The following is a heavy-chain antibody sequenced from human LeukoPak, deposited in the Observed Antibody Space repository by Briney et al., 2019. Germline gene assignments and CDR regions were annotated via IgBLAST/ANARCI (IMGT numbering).Heavy chain of an antibody. CDR3: ARGPAASGYFDY. CDR1: GGSISRHY. Sequence: PSETLSLTCSVSGGSISRHYWSWLRQPAGKGLEWIGHIYSDGSVNYNPSVKSRVTMSVDTFKNQFSLKLYFVTAADTAVFYCARGPAASGYFDYWDQGTLVTVSS. CDR2: IYSDGSV. D-gene: IGHD6-13*01. V-gene: IGHV4-4*07. J-gene: IGHJ4*02.